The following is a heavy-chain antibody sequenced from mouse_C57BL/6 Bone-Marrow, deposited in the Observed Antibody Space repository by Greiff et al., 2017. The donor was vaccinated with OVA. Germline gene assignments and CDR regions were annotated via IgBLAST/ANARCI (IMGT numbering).Heavy chain of an antibody. D-gene: IGHD4-1*01. J-gene: IGHJ1*03. V-gene: IGHV14-4*01. CDR3: TSGTHWYFDV. Sequence: EVKLVESGAELVRPGASVKLSCTASGFNIKDDYMHWVKQRPEQGLEWIGWIDPENGDTEYASKFQGKATITADTSSNTAYLQLSSLTSEDTAVYYCTSGTHWYFDVWGTGTTVTVSS. CDR2: IDPENGDT. CDR1: GFNIKDDY.